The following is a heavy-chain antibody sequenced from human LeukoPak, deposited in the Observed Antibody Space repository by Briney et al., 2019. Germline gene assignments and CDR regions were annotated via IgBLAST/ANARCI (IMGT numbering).Heavy chain of an antibody. CDR2: IYYSGNT. CDR3: ARHLMGYYRDAFDI. D-gene: IGHD3-3*01. V-gene: IGHV4-39*01. Sequence: SETLSLTCTVSGGSISSSSYYWGWIRRPPGKGLEWIGSIYYSGNTYYNSYLTSRVTISVDTSKNQFSLKLSSVTAADTAVYYCARHLMGYYRDAFDIWGQGTMVTVSS. J-gene: IGHJ3*02. CDR1: GGSISSSSYY.